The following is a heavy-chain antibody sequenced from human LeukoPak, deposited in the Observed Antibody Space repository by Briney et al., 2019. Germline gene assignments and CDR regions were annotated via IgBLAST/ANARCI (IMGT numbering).Heavy chain of an antibody. V-gene: IGHV4-34*10. CDR2: INHPGST. CDR3: ARYVRSSGWYYFDY. D-gene: IGHD6-19*01. Sequence: PSETLSLTCAVQGGSFSGYYRTWLRHPPGKGLECIGEINHPGSTIYNPSIKSRVTMSVDTSKYQLSLKLSSVTAADTAVYYCARYVRSSGWYYFDYWGQGTLVTVSS. CDR1: GGSFSGYY. J-gene: IGHJ4*02.